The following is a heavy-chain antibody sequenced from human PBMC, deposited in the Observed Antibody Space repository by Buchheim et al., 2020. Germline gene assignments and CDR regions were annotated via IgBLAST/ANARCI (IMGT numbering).Heavy chain of an antibody. CDR1: GYTFTSYG. CDR2: IIPIIGTA. D-gene: IGHD3-22*01. V-gene: IGHV1-69*06. Sequence: QVQLVQSGAEVKKPGASVKVSCKASGYTFTSYGISWVRQAPGQGLEWMGGIIPIIGTANYAQKFQGRVTITADKSTSTVHMELSSLRSEDTAIYYCAIARNYYDSSGPFDYWGQGTL. CDR3: AIARNYYDSSGPFDY. J-gene: IGHJ4*02.